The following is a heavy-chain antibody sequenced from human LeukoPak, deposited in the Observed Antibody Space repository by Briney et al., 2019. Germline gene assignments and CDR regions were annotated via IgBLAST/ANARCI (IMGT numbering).Heavy chain of an antibody. CDR3: AKTAGPIVVVVAFDY. Sequence: GGSLRLSCAASGFTFSNYAMNWVRQAPGKGLEWVSYISSSSSTIYYADSVKGRFTISRDNSKNTLYLQMNSLRAEDTAVYYCAKTAGPIVVVVAFDYWGQGTLVTVSS. CDR2: ISSSSSTI. J-gene: IGHJ4*02. V-gene: IGHV3-23*01. D-gene: IGHD2-15*01. CDR1: GFTFSNYA.